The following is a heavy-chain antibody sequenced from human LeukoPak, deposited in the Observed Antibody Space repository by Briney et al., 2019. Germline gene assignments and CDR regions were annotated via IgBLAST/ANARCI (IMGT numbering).Heavy chain of an antibody. V-gene: IGHV3-30*02. D-gene: IGHD1-26*01. CDR3: ARDRGNGEWELPLYVDQYLQH. CDR2: LRYDGSNK. CDR1: GFTFNTYG. Sequence: PGGSLRLSCAASGFTFNTYGMHWVRQAPGKGLEWVAFLRYDGSNKYHADSVKGRFTISRDNSKNMLYLQMNSLRAEDTAVYYCARDRGNGEWELPLYVDQYLQHWGQGTLVTVSS. J-gene: IGHJ1*01.